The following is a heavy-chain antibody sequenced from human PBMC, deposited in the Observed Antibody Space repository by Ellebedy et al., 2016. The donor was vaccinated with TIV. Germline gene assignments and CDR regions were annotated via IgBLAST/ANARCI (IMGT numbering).Heavy chain of an antibody. Sequence: ASVKVSCKASGYTFSSRHMHWVRQAPGQGLEWMGIINPSGGTTRKGQAFQGRFTITADTSTNTVYMELSGLRSEDTAVYFCARSWSPDINRNGVIEYFYYAMDVWGQGTTVSVSS. J-gene: IGHJ6*02. D-gene: IGHD6-13*01. CDR2: INPSGGTT. CDR3: ARSWSPDINRNGVIEYFYYAMDV. V-gene: IGHV1-46*01. CDR1: GYTFSSRH.